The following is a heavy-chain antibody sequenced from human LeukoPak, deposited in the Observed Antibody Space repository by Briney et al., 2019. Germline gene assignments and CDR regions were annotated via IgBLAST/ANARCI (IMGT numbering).Heavy chain of an antibody. J-gene: IGHJ4*02. CDR2: ISGSGGST. CDR3: AKGIQLWLSSFDY. D-gene: IGHD5-18*01. CDR1: GFTFSSYG. V-gene: IGHV3-23*01. Sequence: GGSLRLSCAASGFTFSSYGMSWVRQAPGKGLEWVSAISGSGGSTYYADSVKGRFTISRDNSKNTLYLQMNSLRAEDTAVYYCAKGIQLWLSSFDYWGQGTMVTVSS.